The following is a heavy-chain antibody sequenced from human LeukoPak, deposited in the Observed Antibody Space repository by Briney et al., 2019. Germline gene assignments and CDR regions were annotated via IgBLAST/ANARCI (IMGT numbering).Heavy chain of an antibody. CDR1: GGTFSSYA. J-gene: IGHJ4*01. CDR2: IIPIFGTA. V-gene: IGHV1-69*05. D-gene: IGHD4-23*01. Sequence: GASVKVSCKACGGTFSSYAISWVRQAPGQGLEWMGRIIPIFGTANYAQKFQGRVTITTDESTSTAYMELGSLSSEDTAVYYRARAGYDDYGGNLPSDYWGQETLVTVSS. CDR3: ARAGYDDYGGNLPSDY.